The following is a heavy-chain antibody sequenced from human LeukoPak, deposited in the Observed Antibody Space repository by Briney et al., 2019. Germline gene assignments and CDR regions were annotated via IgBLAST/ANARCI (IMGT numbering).Heavy chain of an antibody. J-gene: IGHJ6*02. CDR3: ARDPPVFPYGYGMDV. CDR2: IWYDGSNK. CDR1: GFTFSSYG. V-gene: IGHV3-33*01. D-gene: IGHD3-10*01. Sequence: PGRSLRLSCAASGFTFSSYGMHWVRQAPGKGLEWVAVIWYDGSNKYYADSVKGRFTISRDNSKNTLYLQMNSLRAEDTAVYYCARDPPVFPYGYGMDVWGQGTTDTVSS.